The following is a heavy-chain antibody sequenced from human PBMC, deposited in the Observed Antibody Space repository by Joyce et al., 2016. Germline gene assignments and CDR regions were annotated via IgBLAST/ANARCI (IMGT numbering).Heavy chain of an antibody. CDR1: GASVSSGGYS. V-gene: IGHV4-30-2*01. D-gene: IGHD3-10*01. Sequence: QLQLQESGSGLVWPSQTLSLTCAVSGASVSSGGYSWSWIRQPPGKGLEWIGYIYHNESTYYNPSLKSRVTISVDRSKNQFSLKLASVTAADTAVYYCASGFNFKGRSFFDYWGQGALVTVSS. CDR3: ASGFNFKGRSFFDY. J-gene: IGHJ4*02. CDR2: IYHNEST.